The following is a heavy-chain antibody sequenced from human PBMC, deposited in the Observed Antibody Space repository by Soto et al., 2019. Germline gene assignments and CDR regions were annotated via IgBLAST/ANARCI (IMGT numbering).Heavy chain of an antibody. V-gene: IGHV3-11*06. J-gene: IGHJ3*02. CDR3: ARAPGFADRQHDFWSGYYTSLVAFDI. D-gene: IGHD3-3*01. CDR2: MSSSSSYT. CDR1: GFTFSDYY. Sequence: PRGSLRLSCAASGFTFSDYYMSWIRRAPGKGLECVSYMSSSSSYTNYADSVKGRFTISRDNAKNSLYLQMNSLRAEDTAVYYCARAPGFADRQHDFWSGYYTSLVAFDIWGQGTMVTVAS.